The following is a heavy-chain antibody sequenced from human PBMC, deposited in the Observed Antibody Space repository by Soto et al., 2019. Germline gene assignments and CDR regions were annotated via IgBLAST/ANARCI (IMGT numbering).Heavy chain of an antibody. Sequence: GASVKVSCKASGGTFSSYAISWVRQAPGQGLEWMGGIIPIFGTANYAQKFQGRVTITADESTSTAYMELSSLRSEDTAVYYCARDGRTGWELPRRFDYWGQGTLVTVSS. CDR3: ARDGRTGWELPRRFDY. V-gene: IGHV1-69*13. J-gene: IGHJ4*02. CDR2: IIPIFGTA. CDR1: GGTFSSYA. D-gene: IGHD1-26*01.